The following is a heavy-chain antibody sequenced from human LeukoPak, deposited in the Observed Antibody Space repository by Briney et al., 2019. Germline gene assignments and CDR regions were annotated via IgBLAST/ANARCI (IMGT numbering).Heavy chain of an antibody. J-gene: IGHJ4*02. CDR2: IDSNSGDT. D-gene: IGHD3-10*01. CDR3: ARGIGTGGSGEYYFDY. CDR1: GFTFTSYD. V-gene: IGHV1-8*01. Sequence: GPVKVSCKASGFTFTSYDINWVRTAPGQGLEWMGWIDSNSGDTGYAQKIQGRVTLTRNTSINPAYMPLYSLTSEDTAVYYCARGIGTGGSGEYYFDYWGQGTLVTVSS.